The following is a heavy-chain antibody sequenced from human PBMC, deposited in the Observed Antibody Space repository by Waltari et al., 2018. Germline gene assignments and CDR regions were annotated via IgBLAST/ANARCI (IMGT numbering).Heavy chain of an antibody. V-gene: IGHV2-5*08. CDR3: AHRRLYGGRDFDY. CDR2: IYWNDDK. Sequence: QESGPGLVKPSETLSLTCTVSGGSISSYYWSWIRQPPGKALEWLALIYWNDDKRYSPSLKSRLTITKDTSKNQVVLTMTNMDPVDTATYYCAHRRLYGGRDFDYWGQGTLVTVSS. D-gene: IGHD2-15*01. CDR1: GGSISSYYW. J-gene: IGHJ4*02.